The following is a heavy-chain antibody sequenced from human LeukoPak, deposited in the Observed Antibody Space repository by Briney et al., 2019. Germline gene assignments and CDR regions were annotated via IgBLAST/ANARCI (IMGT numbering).Heavy chain of an antibody. Sequence: GASVKVSCKASGYTFTGYYMHWVRQAPGQGLEWMGWINPNSGGTNYAQKFQGRVTMTSDTSISTAYMELSRLRSDDTAVYYCARARRIAAAVQITNWFDPWGQGTLVTVSS. V-gene: IGHV1-2*02. J-gene: IGHJ5*02. CDR2: INPNSGGT. CDR1: GYTFTGYY. CDR3: ARARRIAAAVQITNWFDP. D-gene: IGHD6-13*01.